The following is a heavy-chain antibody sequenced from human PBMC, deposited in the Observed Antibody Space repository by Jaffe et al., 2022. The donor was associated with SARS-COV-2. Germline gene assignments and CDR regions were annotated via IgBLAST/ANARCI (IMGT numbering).Heavy chain of an antibody. V-gene: IGHV3-23*01. CDR3: AKIGYNNGHKSYYFDY. J-gene: IGHJ4*02. Sequence: EVQLLESGGGLVQPGGSLRLSCEASGFTFSSYAMTWVRQAPGKGLEWVSGISSSGSYTFYADSVKGRFTISRDNSKSTLHLQLNSLRAEDTAVYYCAKIGYNNGHKSYYFDYWGQGTLVTVSS. CDR1: GFTFSSYA. D-gene: IGHD5-18*01. CDR2: ISSSGSYT.